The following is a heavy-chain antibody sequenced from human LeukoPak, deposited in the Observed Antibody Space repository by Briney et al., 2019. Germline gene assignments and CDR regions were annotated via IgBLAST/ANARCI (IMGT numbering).Heavy chain of an antibody. CDR2: ISGSGGST. J-gene: IGHJ6*02. Sequence: SGGSLRLSCAASGFTFSSYAMSWVRQAPGKGLEWVSAISGSGGSTYYADSVKGRFTISRDNSKNTLYLQMNSLRAEDTAVYYCATSRHYYYYYGMDVWGQGTTVTVSS. V-gene: IGHV3-23*01. CDR3: ATSRHYYYYYGMDV. CDR1: GFTFSSYA.